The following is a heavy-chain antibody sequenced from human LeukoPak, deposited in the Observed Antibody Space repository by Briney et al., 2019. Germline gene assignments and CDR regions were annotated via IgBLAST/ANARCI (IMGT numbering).Heavy chain of an antibody. CDR1: GFTFSSYD. Sequence: GGSLRLSCAASGFTFSSYDMHRVRQATGKGLEWVSAIGTAGDTYYPGSVKGRFTISRENAKNSLYLQMNSLRAGDTAVYHCAGNKGAWGWDFWSGGMDVWGKGTTVTVSS. J-gene: IGHJ6*03. V-gene: IGHV3-13*01. CDR3: AGNKGAWGWDFWSGGMDV. CDR2: IGTAGDT. D-gene: IGHD3-3*01.